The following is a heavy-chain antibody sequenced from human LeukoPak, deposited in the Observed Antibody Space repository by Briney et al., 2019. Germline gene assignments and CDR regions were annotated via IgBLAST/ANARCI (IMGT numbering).Heavy chain of an antibody. V-gene: IGHV3-66*01. CDR2: IYSGGSA. Sequence: GGSLRLSCAASGFTVGSNYMSWVRQAPGKGLEWVSVIYSGGSAYYADSVKGRFTISRDNSKNTLYLQMNSLRAEDTAVYYCEGDHHDYWGQGTLVTVSS. CDR3: EGDHHDY. J-gene: IGHJ4*02. CDR1: GFTVGSNY. D-gene: IGHD2-21*02.